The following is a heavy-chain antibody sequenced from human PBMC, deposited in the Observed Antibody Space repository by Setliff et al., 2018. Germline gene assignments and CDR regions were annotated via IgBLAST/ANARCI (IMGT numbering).Heavy chain of an antibody. CDR3: ARDPGFHSGTWCLGD. CDR2: INHSGTT. CDR1: GVSFSDYY. Sequence: PSETLSLTCTVYGVSFSDYYWGWVRQSPGKGLDWIGEINHSGTTNYDPFLEGRISISVDTSKRQFSLKLSPVTAADTAVYFCARDPGFHSGTWCLGDWGQGTQVTVSS. D-gene: IGHD2-8*01. V-gene: IGHV4-34*10. J-gene: IGHJ4*02.